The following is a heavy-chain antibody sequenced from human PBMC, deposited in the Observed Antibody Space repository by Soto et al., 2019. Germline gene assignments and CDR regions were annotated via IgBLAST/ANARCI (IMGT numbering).Heavy chain of an antibody. Sequence: SQTLSLTCVISGDSVSSSSVAWNWVRQSPSRGLEWLGRTYYRSLWYSDFAVSVRGRIVINADASKNQFSLQLNSVTPEDTAVYFCARSEEDSDYYYYGLDVWGQGTTVTVSS. D-gene: IGHD2-15*01. CDR2: TYYRSLWYS. J-gene: IGHJ6*02. V-gene: IGHV6-1*01. CDR3: ARSEEDSDYYYYGLDV. CDR1: GDSVSSSSVA.